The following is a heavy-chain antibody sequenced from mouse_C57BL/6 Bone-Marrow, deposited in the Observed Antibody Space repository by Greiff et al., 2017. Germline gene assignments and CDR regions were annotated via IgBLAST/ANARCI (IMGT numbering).Heavy chain of an antibody. CDR3: SRGRYAMDY. J-gene: IGHJ4*01. V-gene: IGHV1-76*01. Sequence: QVQLQQSGAELVRPGASVKLSCKASGYTFTDYYINWVKQRPGQGLEWIARIYPGSGNTYYNEKFQGKATLTAEKTSRTAYMQLSSLTSEDYAVYVCSRGRYAMDYWGQGTSVTVSS. CDR2: IYPGSGNT. CDR1: GYTFTDYY.